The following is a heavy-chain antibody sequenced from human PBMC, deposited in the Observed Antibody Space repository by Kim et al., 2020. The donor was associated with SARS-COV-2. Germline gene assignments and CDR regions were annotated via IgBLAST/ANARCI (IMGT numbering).Heavy chain of an antibody. CDR3: AKLKTMLQGVNYFDS. Sequence: GGSLRLSCAASGFTFSSQAMAWVRQAPGKGLEWVSANGGSGERTYYAESVKGRFIMSRDISKNTIYLQMSSLRAEDTAIYYCAKLKTMLQGVNYFDSWGQGTLVTVSA. V-gene: IGHV3-23*01. J-gene: IGHJ4*02. CDR1: GFTFSSQA. CDR2: NGGSGERT. D-gene: IGHD3-10*01.